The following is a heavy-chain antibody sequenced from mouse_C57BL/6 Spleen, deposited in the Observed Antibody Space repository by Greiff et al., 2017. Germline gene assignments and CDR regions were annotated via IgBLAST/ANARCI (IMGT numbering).Heavy chain of an antibody. Sequence: QVQLQQPVAELVKPGASVKLSCKASGYTFTTSWMHWVKQRPGPGLEWIGRLDPTSGGTKYNHTFKSKATLTVDKPSSTAYMQLSSLASGDSAVCYCARGWDLDYWGQGTTLTVSS. CDR3: ARGWDLDY. CDR2: LDPTSGGT. CDR1: GYTFTTSW. V-gene: IGHV1-72*01. J-gene: IGHJ2*01. D-gene: IGHD4-1*01.